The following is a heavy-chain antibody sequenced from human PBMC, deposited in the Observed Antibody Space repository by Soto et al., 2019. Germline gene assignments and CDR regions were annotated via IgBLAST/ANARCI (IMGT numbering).Heavy chain of an antibody. V-gene: IGHV4-39*01. Sequence: SETLSLTCTVSGVSISSSSYYWGWIRQPPGKGLEWIGSIYYSGSTYYNPSLKSRVTISVDTSKNQFSLKLSSVTAADTAVYYCARPLFYGGNSYGMDVWGQGTTVTVSS. CDR3: ARPLFYGGNSYGMDV. D-gene: IGHD4-17*01. CDR1: GVSISSSSYY. J-gene: IGHJ6*02. CDR2: IYYSGST.